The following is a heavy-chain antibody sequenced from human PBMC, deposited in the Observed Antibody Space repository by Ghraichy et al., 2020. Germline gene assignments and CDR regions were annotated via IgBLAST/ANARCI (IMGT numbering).Heavy chain of an antibody. D-gene: IGHD4-17*01. Sequence: GGSLRLSCAASGLIFSDAWMSWVRQAPGRGLEWVGRIKTRSSGGTTDYAAPVKGRFTISRDDYEKTLYLQMNGLKTDDTGVYYCTTLSMTVTHGGDYWSRGTLVTVSS. V-gene: IGHV3-15*01. CDR3: TTLSMTVTHGGDY. J-gene: IGHJ4*02. CDR1: GLIFSDAW. CDR2: IKTRSSGGTT.